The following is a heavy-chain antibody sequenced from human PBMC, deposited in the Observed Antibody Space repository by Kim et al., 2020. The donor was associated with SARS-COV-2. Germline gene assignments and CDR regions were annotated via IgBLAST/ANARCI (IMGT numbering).Heavy chain of an antibody. V-gene: IGHV4-34*01. CDR2: INHSGST. CDR3: ARSQPRLYGIDV. CDR1: GGSFSGYY. J-gene: IGHJ6*02. D-gene: IGHD3-3*01. Sequence: SETLSLTCAVYGGSFSGYYWSWIRQPPGKGLEWVGEINHSGSTNYNPSLKSRVTITVDTSKNQFSLQLSSVTAADTAVYYCARSQPRLYGIDVWGQGTTVTVSS.